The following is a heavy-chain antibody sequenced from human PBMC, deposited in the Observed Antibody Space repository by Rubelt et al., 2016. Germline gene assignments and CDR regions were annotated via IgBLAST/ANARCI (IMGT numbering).Heavy chain of an antibody. CDR1: GYTFTGYY. CDR3: ARGSASAPTLFPLVSCENSPSDTSSVAVGCLAQDFD. V-gene: IGHV1-2*02. J-gene: IGHJ2*01. D-gene: IGHD6-25*01. CDR2: INPNSGGT. Sequence: QVQLVQSGAEVKKPGASVKVSCKASGYTFTGYYMHWVRQAPGQGLEWMGWINPNSGGTNYAQKFQGRVTMTRDTSISTAYMELSRLRSDDTAVHYCARGSASAPTLFPLVSCENSPSDTSSVAVGCLAQDFD.